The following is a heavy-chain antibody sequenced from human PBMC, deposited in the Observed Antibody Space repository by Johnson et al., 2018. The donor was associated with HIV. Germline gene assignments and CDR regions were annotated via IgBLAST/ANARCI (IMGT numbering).Heavy chain of an antibody. D-gene: IGHD2-2*02. CDR2: INWNGGST. V-gene: IGHV3-20*04. J-gene: IGHJ3*02. CDR1: GFTYDDYG. Sequence: VQLVESGGGVVRPGGSLRLSCAASGFTYDDYGMSWVRQAPGKGLEWVSGINWNGGSTGYADSVKGRFTISRDNAKKSLYLQMNSLRAEDTAVYYCARGGCSSTSCYIPDAFDIWGQGTMVTVSS. CDR3: ARGGCSSTSCYIPDAFDI.